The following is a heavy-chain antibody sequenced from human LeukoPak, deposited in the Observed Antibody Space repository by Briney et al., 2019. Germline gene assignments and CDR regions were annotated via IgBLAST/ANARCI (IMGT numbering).Heavy chain of an antibody. CDR2: IKQDGTEK. CDR1: TFAFSSYW. CDR3: ARGSGKPFDY. Sequence: GGSLRLSCAASTFAFSSYWMSWVRQAPGKGLEWVANIKQDGTEKYYVDSVKGRFTISRDNAKNSLYLQMISLRAEDTAVYYCARGSGKPFDYWGQGTLVTVSS. D-gene: IGHD1-14*01. J-gene: IGHJ4*02. V-gene: IGHV3-7*01.